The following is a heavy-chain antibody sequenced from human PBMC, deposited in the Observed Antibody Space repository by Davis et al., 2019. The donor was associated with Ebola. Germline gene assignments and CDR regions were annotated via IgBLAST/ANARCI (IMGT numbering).Heavy chain of an antibody. Sequence: PGGSLRLSCKGSGYSFTSYWIGWVRQMPGKGLEWMGIIYPGDSDTRYSPSFQGQVTISADKSISTAYLQWSSLKASDTAMYYCARHGVVVPAATDYWGQGTLVTVSS. D-gene: IGHD2-2*01. V-gene: IGHV5-51*01. CDR1: GYSFTSYW. J-gene: IGHJ4*02. CDR3: ARHGVVVPAATDY. CDR2: IYPGDSDT.